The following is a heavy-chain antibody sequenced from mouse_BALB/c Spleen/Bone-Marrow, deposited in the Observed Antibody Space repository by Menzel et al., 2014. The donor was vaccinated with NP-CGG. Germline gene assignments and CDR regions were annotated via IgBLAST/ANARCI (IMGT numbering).Heavy chain of an antibody. CDR3: ARHAYYDQTEFSFVY. J-gene: IGHJ3*01. CDR2: ISGGGSYT. Sequence: EVQLVESGGGLVKSGGSLKLSCAASGFTFNSYGMSWVRRTPEKRLEWVATISGGGSYTFYPDSVKGRFTISRDNAKNNLYLQLSILMSEDTSLYYCARHAYYDQTEFSFVYWGQGTLLTVSS. D-gene: IGHD2-4*01. V-gene: IGHV5-9-2*01. CDR1: GFTFNSYG.